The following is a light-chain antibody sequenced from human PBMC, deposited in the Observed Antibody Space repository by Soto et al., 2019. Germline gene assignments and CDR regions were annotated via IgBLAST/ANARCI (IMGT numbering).Light chain of an antibody. CDR1: QSVSSNF. J-gene: IGKJ1*01. Sequence: EIVLTQSPGTLSLSPGERATLSCRASQSVSSNFLAWYQRKPDQAPRLLIYGASCRATDIPYRFSGSGSGTDFTLTITRLEPEDFAVYYCHQYGYSPKTFGQGTKVEIK. V-gene: IGKV3-20*01. CDR2: GAS. CDR3: HQYGYSPKT.